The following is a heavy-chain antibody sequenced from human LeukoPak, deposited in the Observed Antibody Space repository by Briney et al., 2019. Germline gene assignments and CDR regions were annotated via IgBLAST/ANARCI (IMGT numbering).Heavy chain of an antibody. J-gene: IGHJ6*02. CDR1: GFSFSTNS. V-gene: IGHV3-7*01. Sequence: GGSLRLSCAASGFSFSTNSMNWVRQAPGKGLEWVANIKQDGSEKYYVDSVKGRFTISRDNAKNSLYPQMNSLRAEDTAVYYCARVDGSYQRPYYYYYGMDVWGQGTTVTVSS. D-gene: IGHD1-26*01. CDR3: ARVDGSYQRPYYYYYGMDV. CDR2: IKQDGSEK.